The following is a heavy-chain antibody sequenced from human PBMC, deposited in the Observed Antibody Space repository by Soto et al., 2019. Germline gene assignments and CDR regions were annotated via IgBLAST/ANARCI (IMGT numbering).Heavy chain of an antibody. D-gene: IGHD3-10*01. Sequence: EVQVVESGGGLVQPGGSLRQSCAASGFSFNSYWMTWVRQAPGKGLEWVANIKEDGSEKYYVDSVKGRFTISRDNAKNSVFLQMNSLRAEDTAVYYCATGHVTGPDSWGQGTLVTVSS. CDR3: ATGHVTGPDS. CDR1: GFSFNSYW. CDR2: IKEDGSEK. J-gene: IGHJ4*02. V-gene: IGHV3-7*01.